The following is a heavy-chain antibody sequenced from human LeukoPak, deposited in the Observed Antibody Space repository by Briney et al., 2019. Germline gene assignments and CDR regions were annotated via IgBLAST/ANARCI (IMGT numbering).Heavy chain of an antibody. CDR3: GRAVHLERHFDY. CDR1: GGSISSYY. Sequence: PSETLSLTCTVSGGSISSYYLSWIRQPPGKGLEWVWYIYYSGSTNYNASLKRRVTISVDTSKKQFSLKLSSVTSADTAVSYYGRAVHLERHFDYWGQGTLVTVSS. CDR2: IYYSGST. D-gene: IGHD1-1*01. J-gene: IGHJ4*02. V-gene: IGHV4-59*01.